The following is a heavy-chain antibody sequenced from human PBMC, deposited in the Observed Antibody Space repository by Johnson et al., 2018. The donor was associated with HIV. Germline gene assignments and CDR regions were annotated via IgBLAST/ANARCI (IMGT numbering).Heavy chain of an antibody. Sequence: VQLVESGGGLVQPGGSLRLSCAASGFTFSSTWMNWVRQAPGKGLEWVANIKEDGSEKYYVDSVKGRFTISRDNAKNSLYLQMNSLRAEDTALYYCARRGGSGWSAFDIWGQGTKVTVSS. CDR2: IKEDGSEK. D-gene: IGHD6-19*01. V-gene: IGHV3-7*05. J-gene: IGHJ3*02. CDR3: ARRGGSGWSAFDI. CDR1: GFTFSSTW.